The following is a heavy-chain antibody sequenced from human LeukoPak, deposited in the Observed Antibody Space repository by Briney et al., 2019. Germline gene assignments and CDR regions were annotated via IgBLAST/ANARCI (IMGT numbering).Heavy chain of an antibody. Sequence: SETLSLTCTVSGGSISSSSYYWGWIRQPPGKGLEWIGSIYYSGSTYYNPSLKSRVTISVDTSKNQFSLKLSSVTAADTAVSYCARQGASIVGAVKGFDYWGQGTLVTVSS. D-gene: IGHD1-26*01. J-gene: IGHJ4*02. V-gene: IGHV4-39*01. CDR2: IYYSGST. CDR1: GGSISSSSYY. CDR3: ARQGASIVGAVKGFDY.